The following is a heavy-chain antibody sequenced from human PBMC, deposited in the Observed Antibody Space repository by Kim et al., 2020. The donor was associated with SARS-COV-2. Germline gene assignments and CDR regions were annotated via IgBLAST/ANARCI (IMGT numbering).Heavy chain of an antibody. V-gene: IGHV4-39*07. J-gene: IGHJ6*02. D-gene: IGHD1-26*01. CDR1: GGSISSSSYY. CDR3: ARDRVGATSDTFYYYYGMDV. Sequence: SETLSLTCTVSGGSISSSSYYWGWIRQPPGKGLEWIGSIYYSGSTYYNPSLKSRVTISVDTSKNQFSLKLSSVTAADTAVYYCARDRVGATSDTFYYYYGMDVWGQGTTVTVSS. CDR2: IYYSGST.